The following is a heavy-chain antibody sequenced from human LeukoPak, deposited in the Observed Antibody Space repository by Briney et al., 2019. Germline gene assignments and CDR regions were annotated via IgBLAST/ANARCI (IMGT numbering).Heavy chain of an antibody. CDR3: ARAPPTWYYGSGSYYYMDV. V-gene: IGHV4-4*07. CDR2: IYTSGST. J-gene: IGHJ6*03. CDR1: GGSISSYY. D-gene: IGHD3-10*01. Sequence: SETLSLTCTVSGGSISSYYWNWIRQPAGKGLEWIGRIYTSGSTNYNPSLKSRVTLSVDTSKNQFSLKLNSVTAADTAVYYCARAPPTWYYGSGSYYYMDVWGKGTTVTVSS.